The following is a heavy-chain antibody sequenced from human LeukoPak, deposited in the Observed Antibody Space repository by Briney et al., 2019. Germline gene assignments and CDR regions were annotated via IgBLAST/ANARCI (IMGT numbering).Heavy chain of an antibody. CDR1: GFTVRNNY. Sequence: GGSLRLSCAASGFTVRNNYMSWVRQAPGKGLECVANIKEDGSEEYYVDSVKGRFSISRDNAKNSLYLQMNSLRAEDTAVYYCARDWLAGNPYHAFDLWGKGTMVTVSS. V-gene: IGHV3-7*01. J-gene: IGHJ3*01. CDR3: ARDWLAGNPYHAFDL. CDR2: IKEDGSEE. D-gene: IGHD3-22*01.